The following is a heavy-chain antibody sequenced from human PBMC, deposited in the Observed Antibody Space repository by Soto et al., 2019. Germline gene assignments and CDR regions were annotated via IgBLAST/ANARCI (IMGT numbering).Heavy chain of an antibody. Sequence: QVQLVESGGGVVQPGRSLRLSCAASGFTFSSYGMHWVRQAPGKGLEWVAVIWYDGSNKYYADSVKGRFTISRDNSKNTLSLQMNSLRAEDTAVYYCARGGGSYYGHWFDPWGQGTLVTVSS. V-gene: IGHV3-33*01. CDR3: ARGGGSYYGHWFDP. J-gene: IGHJ5*02. D-gene: IGHD1-26*01. CDR2: IWYDGSNK. CDR1: GFTFSSYG.